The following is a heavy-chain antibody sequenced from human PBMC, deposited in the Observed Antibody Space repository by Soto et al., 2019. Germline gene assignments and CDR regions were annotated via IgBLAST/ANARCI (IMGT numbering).Heavy chain of an antibody. Sequence: SETLSLTCAVYGGSFSGYYWSWIRQPPGKGLEWIGEINHSGSTNYNPSLKSRVTISVDTSKNQFSLKLSSVTAADTAVYYCARGRGFGEVVLERLGYYYMEVWGKGTTVTVSS. CDR2: INHSGST. V-gene: IGHV4-34*01. CDR1: GGSFSGYY. J-gene: IGHJ6*03. D-gene: IGHD3-10*01. CDR3: ARGRGFGEVVLERLGYYYMEV.